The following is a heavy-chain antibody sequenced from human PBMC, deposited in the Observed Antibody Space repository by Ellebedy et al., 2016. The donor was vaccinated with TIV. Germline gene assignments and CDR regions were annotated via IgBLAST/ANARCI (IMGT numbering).Heavy chain of an antibody. J-gene: IGHJ4*02. CDR3: ATLPYISRSSAY. Sequence: ASVKVSCKASGYTFTGYYMHWVRQAPGQGLEWMGWINPNSGGTNYAQKFQGRVTMTRDTSISTAYMELSSLRSDDTAVYYCATLPYISRSSAYWGQGALVTVSS. CDR2: INPNSGGT. V-gene: IGHV1-2*02. D-gene: IGHD6-19*01. CDR1: GYTFTGYY.